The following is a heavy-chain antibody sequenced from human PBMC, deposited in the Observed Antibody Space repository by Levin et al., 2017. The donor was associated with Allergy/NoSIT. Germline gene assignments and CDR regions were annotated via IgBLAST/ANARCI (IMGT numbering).Heavy chain of an antibody. CDR1: GGSISSYY. CDR2: IYYSGST. J-gene: IGHJ4*02. V-gene: IGHV4-59*08. Sequence: SETLSLTCTVSGGSISSYYWSWIRQPPGKGLEWIGYIYYSGSTNYNPSLKSRVTISVDTSKNQFSLKLSSVTAADTAVYYCARHVASSGWYGYFDYWGQGTLVTVSS. CDR3: ARHVASSGWYGYFDY. D-gene: IGHD6-19*01.